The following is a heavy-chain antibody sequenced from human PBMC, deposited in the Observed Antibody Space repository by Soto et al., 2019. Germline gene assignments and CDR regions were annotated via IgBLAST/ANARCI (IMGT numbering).Heavy chain of an antibody. CDR2: ISAYNGNT. J-gene: IGHJ3*02. CDR3: ARVLLTMLRGVRHDAFDI. D-gene: IGHD3-10*01. V-gene: IGHV1-18*01. Sequence: GASVKVSCKASGYTFTSYGISWVRQAPGQGLEWMGWISAYNGNTNYAQKLQGRVTMTTDTSTSTAYMELRSLRSDDTAVYYCARVLLTMLRGVRHDAFDIWGQGTMVTVSS. CDR1: GYTFTSYG.